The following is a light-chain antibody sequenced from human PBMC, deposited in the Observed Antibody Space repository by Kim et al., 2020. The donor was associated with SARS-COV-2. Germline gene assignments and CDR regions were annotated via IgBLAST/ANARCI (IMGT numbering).Light chain of an antibody. CDR1: SSDFGSYNL. V-gene: IGLV2-23*01. Sequence: GQSIPLPWTGTSSDFGSYNLVSWYQQYPGKAPKLIIYEATRRPSGISSHFSGSKSGSTASLTISGLQAEDEAYYHCCAYAGSNTWLFGGGTKVTVL. CDR3: CAYAGSNTWL. CDR2: EAT. J-gene: IGLJ3*02.